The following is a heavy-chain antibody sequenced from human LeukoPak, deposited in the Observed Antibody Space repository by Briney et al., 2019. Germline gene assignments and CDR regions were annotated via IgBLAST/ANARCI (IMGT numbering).Heavy chain of an antibody. D-gene: IGHD3-22*01. Sequence: SETLSLTCTVSGDSISNGYYWGWIRQPPGKGLEWIGSMYHSGSTYYNPSLKSRVTISIDTSKNKFSLKLTAVTAADTAIYYCARDAPFYYHSSSYSAAEDAFDVWGHGTMVSVSS. J-gene: IGHJ3*01. V-gene: IGHV4-38-2*02. CDR2: MYHSGST. CDR1: GDSISNGYY. CDR3: ARDAPFYYHSSSYSAAEDAFDV.